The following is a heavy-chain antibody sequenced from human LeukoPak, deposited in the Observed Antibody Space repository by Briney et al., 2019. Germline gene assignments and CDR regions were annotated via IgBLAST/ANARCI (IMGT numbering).Heavy chain of an antibody. CDR2: ISGSGGST. Sequence: PGGSLRLSCAASGFTFSNYAMSWVRQAPGKGLEWVSAISGSGGSTYYADSVKGRFTISRDNSKNTLYLQMKSLRAEDTAVYYCAKSYDFWSGPDAFDIWGQGTMVTVSS. D-gene: IGHD3-3*01. CDR3: AKSYDFWSGPDAFDI. CDR1: GFTFSNYA. J-gene: IGHJ3*02. V-gene: IGHV3-23*01.